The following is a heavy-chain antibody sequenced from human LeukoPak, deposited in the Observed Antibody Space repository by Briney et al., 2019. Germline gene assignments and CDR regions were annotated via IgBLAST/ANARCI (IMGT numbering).Heavy chain of an antibody. Sequence: SETLSLTCTVSGGSISSDYWSWIRQSPGKGLEWIGYIYYSGTTSYNPSLKSRVTISLDTSKNQFSLKLSSVTAADTAVYYCARGANWGSLDYWGQGTLVTVPS. CDR1: GGSISSDY. J-gene: IGHJ4*02. CDR2: IYYSGTT. CDR3: ARGANWGSLDY. D-gene: IGHD7-27*01. V-gene: IGHV4-59*01.